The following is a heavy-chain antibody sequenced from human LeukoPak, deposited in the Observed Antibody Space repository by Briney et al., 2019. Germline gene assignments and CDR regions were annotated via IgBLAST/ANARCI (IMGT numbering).Heavy chain of an antibody. CDR1: GGSITQTNY. CDR2: VNLQGTT. J-gene: IGHJ4*02. D-gene: IGHD3-10*01. CDR3: AREGRHYRPLDY. Sequence: SETLSLTCAVSGGSITQTNYWSWVRPPPGKGLEWIGEVNLQGTTNYNPSLVRRLAISVDTSANHVSLQLPSVTAADTAVYYCAREGRHYRPLDYSGQGTLVTVSS. V-gene: IGHV4-4*02.